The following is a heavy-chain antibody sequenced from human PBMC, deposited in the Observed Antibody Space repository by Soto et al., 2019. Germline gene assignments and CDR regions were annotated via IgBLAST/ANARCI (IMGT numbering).Heavy chain of an antibody. D-gene: IGHD3-22*01. J-gene: IGHJ5*02. CDR3: AREGISLIVGRGWFDP. V-gene: IGHV3-7*01. CDR1: GFTFSNYW. Sequence: PGGSLRLSCAASGFTFSNYWMTWVRQAPGKGLEWVANIKEDGSEKHYVDSVKGRFTISRDNAKNSLYLQMNSLRAEDTAVYYCAREGISLIVGRGWFDPWGQGTLVTVSS. CDR2: IKEDGSEK.